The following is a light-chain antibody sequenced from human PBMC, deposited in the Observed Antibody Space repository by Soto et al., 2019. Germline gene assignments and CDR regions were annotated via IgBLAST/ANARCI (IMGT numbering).Light chain of an antibody. CDR2: EVT. Sequence: QSVLTQPASVSGSPGQSITLSCTGTSSDVGFFNYVSWYQQHPGKAPKLMIYEVTNRPSGVSIRFSGSKSGNTASLTISGLQAEDEADYYCCSYRSVNTVVFGRGTKLT. V-gene: IGLV2-14*01. CDR1: SSDVGFFNY. CDR3: CSYRSVNTVV. J-gene: IGLJ2*01.